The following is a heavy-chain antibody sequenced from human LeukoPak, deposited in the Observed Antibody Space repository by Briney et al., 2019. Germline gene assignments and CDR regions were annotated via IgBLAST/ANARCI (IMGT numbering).Heavy chain of an antibody. Sequence: GGSLRLSCAASGFTFSSYWMHWVRQAPGKGLVWVSRINSDGSSKNYADSVKGRFTISRDNAKNTLYLQMNSLRAEDTAVYYCARDTSYYDFWSGPGDYWGQGTLVTVSS. D-gene: IGHD3-3*01. J-gene: IGHJ4*02. CDR1: GFTFSSYW. CDR2: INSDGSSK. CDR3: ARDTSYYDFWSGPGDY. V-gene: IGHV3-74*01.